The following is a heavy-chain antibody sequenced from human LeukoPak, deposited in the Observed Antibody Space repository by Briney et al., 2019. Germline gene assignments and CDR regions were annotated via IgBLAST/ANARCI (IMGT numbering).Heavy chain of an antibody. V-gene: IGHV3-21*06. CDR2: ISSRGSYT. D-gene: IGHD2-15*01. CDR1: GFTFSNYN. J-gene: IGHJ3*02. CDR3: ARIVAFDI. Sequence: GGSLRLSCAASGFTFSNYNMNWVRQAPGKGLEWVSYISSRGSYTYYADSVKGRFTISRDNAKNSLYLQMNSLRAEDTAVYYCARIVAFDIWGQGTMVTVSS.